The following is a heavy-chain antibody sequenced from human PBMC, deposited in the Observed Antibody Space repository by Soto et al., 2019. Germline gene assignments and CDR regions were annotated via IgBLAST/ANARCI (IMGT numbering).Heavy chain of an antibody. J-gene: IGHJ4*02. Sequence: SVKVSCKASGGTFSIYAISWVRQAPGQGLEWMGGIIPIFGTANYAQKFQGRVTITADESTSTAYMELSSLRSEDTAVYYCASGEGSGGSCYYADFDDWGQGSLGTGSS. CDR2: IIPIFGTA. CDR3: ASGEGSGGSCYYADFDD. V-gene: IGHV1-69*13. CDR1: GGTFSIYA. D-gene: IGHD2-15*01.